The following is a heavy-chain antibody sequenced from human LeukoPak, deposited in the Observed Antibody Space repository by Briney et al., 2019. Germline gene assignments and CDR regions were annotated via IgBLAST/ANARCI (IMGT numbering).Heavy chain of an antibody. CDR2: ITSSSIHT. Sequence: PGGSLRLSCAASGFTFSTYNMNWVRQAPGKGLEWVSSITSSSIHTYYADSVKGRFTISSDNAKNSLYLQMNSLRAEDTAVYYCARDPAADAYWGQGTLVTVSS. CDR3: ARDPAADAY. CDR1: GFTFSTYN. D-gene: IGHD6-13*01. V-gene: IGHV3-21*01. J-gene: IGHJ4*02.